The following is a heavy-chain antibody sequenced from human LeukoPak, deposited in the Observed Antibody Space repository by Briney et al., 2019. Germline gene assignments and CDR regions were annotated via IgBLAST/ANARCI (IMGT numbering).Heavy chain of an antibody. J-gene: IGHJ6*03. Sequence: ASVKVSCKASGYTFTSHDINWVRQATGQGLEWMGWMNPNSGNTGYAQKFQGRVTITRNTSISTAYMELSSLRSEDTAVYYCARGLLEATILASFCYYYYMDVWGKGTTVTVSS. D-gene: IGHD5-12*01. V-gene: IGHV1-8*03. CDR1: GYTFTSHD. CDR3: ARGLLEATILASFCYYYYMDV. CDR2: MNPNSGNT.